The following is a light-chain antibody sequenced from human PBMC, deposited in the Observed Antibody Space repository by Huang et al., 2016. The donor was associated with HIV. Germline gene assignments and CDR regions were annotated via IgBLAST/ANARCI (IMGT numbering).Light chain of an antibody. Sequence: DIQMTQSPSSLSASVGDRVSITCRASQGISSYLTWYQQKPGKAPKLLLYAASRLESGVPSRFSGSGSGTDYTLTISNLQPEDFATYYCQHYYGTLWTLGQGTKVEIK. CDR1: QGISSY. V-gene: IGKV1-NL1*01. CDR2: AAS. CDR3: QHYYGTLWT. J-gene: IGKJ1*01.